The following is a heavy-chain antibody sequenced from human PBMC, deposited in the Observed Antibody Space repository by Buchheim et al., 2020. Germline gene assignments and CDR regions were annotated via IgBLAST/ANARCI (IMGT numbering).Heavy chain of an antibody. J-gene: IGHJ6*02. CDR1: GYTLSDLS. CDR3: ASSLIDSDDYNYYSVDV. V-gene: IGHV1-24*01. CDR2: LDREDGET. Sequence: QVQLVQSGTEVKKPGASVKVSCKVSGYTLSDLSIHWVRQAPGKGLEWMGGLDREDGETVYPLKFQGRITMTEDTSAEPAYLELTSLTSEDTAIYYCASSLIDSDDYNYYSVDVWGPGT. D-gene: IGHD4/OR15-4a*01.